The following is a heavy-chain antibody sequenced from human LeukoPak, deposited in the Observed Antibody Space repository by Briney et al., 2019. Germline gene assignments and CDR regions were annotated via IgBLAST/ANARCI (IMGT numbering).Heavy chain of an antibody. CDR3: AELGITMIGGV. D-gene: IGHD3-10*02. J-gene: IGHJ6*04. CDR2: ISSSGSTI. Sequence: WGSLRLSCAASGVTFSSYEMNWVRQAPGKGLEWVSYISSSGSTIYYADSVKGRFTISRDDAKNPLYLQMNSLRAEDTAVYYCAELGITMIGGVWGKGTTVTISS. V-gene: IGHV3-48*03. CDR1: GVTFSSYE.